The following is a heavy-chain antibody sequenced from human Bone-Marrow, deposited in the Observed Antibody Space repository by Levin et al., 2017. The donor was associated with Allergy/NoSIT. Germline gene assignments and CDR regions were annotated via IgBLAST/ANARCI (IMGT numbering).Heavy chain of an antibody. CDR1: GGSIGSGTYF. V-gene: IGHV4-31*03. Sequence: SETLSLTCTVSGGSIGSGTYFWTWIRRHPQKGLEWMGYISNTGSTYYNPSLKSRLIISLDMSKNQFSLKLSFVTAADTAVYFCARGTENRGWYIDYWGRGTLVSVSS. CDR3: ARGTENRGWYIDY. D-gene: IGHD6-19*01. CDR2: ISNTGST. J-gene: IGHJ4*02.